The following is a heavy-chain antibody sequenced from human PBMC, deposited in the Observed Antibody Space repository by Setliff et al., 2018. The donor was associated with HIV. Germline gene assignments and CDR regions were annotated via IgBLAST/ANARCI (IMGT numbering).Heavy chain of an antibody. V-gene: IGHV4-30-4*08. J-gene: IGHJ5*02. D-gene: IGHD2-15*01. Sequence: SETLSLTCTVSGDSIISGDYYWSWIRQSPGKGLEWIGHLHYKGNIDYNASLKSRLAISSDTSKNQFSLNLSSVIAADTAIYFCARFTVVVFGAGEPSWFDPWGQGILVTVSS. CDR3: ARFTVVVFGAGEPSWFDP. CDR1: GDSIISGDYY. CDR2: LHYKGNI.